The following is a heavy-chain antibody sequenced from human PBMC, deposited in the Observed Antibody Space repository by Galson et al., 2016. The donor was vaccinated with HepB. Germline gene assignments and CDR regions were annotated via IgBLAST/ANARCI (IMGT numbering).Heavy chain of an antibody. V-gene: IGHV1-18*01. CDR3: ARERGNYAYFDY. J-gene: IGHJ4*02. Sequence: AQKFQGRLTMTIDSSTDTAYMELRSLRSDDTAIYYCARERGNYAYFDYWGQGTLVTVSS. D-gene: IGHD4-11*01.